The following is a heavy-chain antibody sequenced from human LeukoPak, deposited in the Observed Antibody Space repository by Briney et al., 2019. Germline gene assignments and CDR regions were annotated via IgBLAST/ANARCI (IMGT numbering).Heavy chain of an antibody. J-gene: IGHJ6*02. CDR3: AKVPYSDYGSGRPPFMDA. CDR1: GFIFSNYA. Sequence: PGGSLRLSCAASGFIFSNYAMHWVRQAPGKGLEWVALISSDGSKTYHADSVKGRFTISRDNSKNTLYLQMNSLRAEDTAVYYCAKVPYSDYGSGRPPFMDAWGQGTTVAISS. D-gene: IGHD3-10*01. CDR2: ISSDGSKT. V-gene: IGHV3-30*07.